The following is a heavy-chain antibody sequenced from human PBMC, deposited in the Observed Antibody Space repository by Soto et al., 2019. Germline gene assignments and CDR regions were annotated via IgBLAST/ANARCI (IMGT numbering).Heavy chain of an antibody. CDR3: ARDPTVTTYAAFDI. CDR1: GYTFTSYA. D-gene: IGHD4-17*01. CDR2: INAGNGNT. J-gene: IGHJ3*02. Sequence: EASVKVSCKASGYTFTSYAMHWVRQAPGQRLEWMGWINAGNGNTKYSQKFQGRVTITRDTSASTAYMELSSLRSEDTAVYYCARDPTVTTYAAFDIWGQGTMVTVSS. V-gene: IGHV1-3*01.